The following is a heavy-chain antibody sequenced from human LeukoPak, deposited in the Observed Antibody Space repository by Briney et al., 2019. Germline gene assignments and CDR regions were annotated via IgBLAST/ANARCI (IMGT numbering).Heavy chain of an antibody. CDR3: AKEYCSSTSCYFPGGNFDY. J-gene: IGHJ4*02. V-gene: IGHV3-48*03. Sequence: GGSRRLSCAASGFTFSSYEMNWVRQAPGKRLEWVPYISSSGSTIYYADSVKGRFTISRDNAKNSLYLQMNSLRAEDTAVYYCAKEYCSSTSCYFPGGNFDYWGQGTLVTVSS. CDR1: GFTFSSYE. D-gene: IGHD2-2*01. CDR2: ISSSGSTI.